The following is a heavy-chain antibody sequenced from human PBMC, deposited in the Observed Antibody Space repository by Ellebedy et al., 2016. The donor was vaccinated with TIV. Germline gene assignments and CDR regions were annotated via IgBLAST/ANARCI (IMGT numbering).Heavy chain of an antibody. Sequence: SETLSLTXSVSGGSVRELYWSWIRRPAGKRLEWVARINKGGRTNDNPSLRGRVTMSVDTSKNQISLRLTSVTAADTAVYYCARGTFEGILDSWGHGTLVTVSS. CDR1: GGSVRELY. V-gene: IGHV4-4*07. D-gene: IGHD3-16*01. CDR3: ARGTFEGILDS. CDR2: INKGGRT. J-gene: IGHJ5*01.